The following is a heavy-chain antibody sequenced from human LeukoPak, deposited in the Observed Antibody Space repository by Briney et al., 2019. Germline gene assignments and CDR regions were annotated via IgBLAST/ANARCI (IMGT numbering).Heavy chain of an antibody. CDR1: GFTFSSYS. D-gene: IGHD2-15*01. J-gene: IGHJ6*03. Sequence: PGGSLRLSCAASGFTFSSYSMNWVRQAPGKGLEWVSGINWNGGSTGYADSVKGRFTISRDNAKNSLYLQMNSLRAEDTALYYCARALTATLDHWTYYYYMDVWGKGTTVTVSS. CDR3: ARALTATLDHWTYYYYMDV. V-gene: IGHV3-20*04. CDR2: INWNGGST.